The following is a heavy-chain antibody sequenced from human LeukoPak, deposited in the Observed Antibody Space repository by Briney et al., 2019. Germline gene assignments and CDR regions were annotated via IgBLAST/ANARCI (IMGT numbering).Heavy chain of an antibody. Sequence: SETLSLTCSVSGGSMSSHYWSWIRQPPGKGLEWIGYIYYSGETYYNPSLQSRVTISVDTSKNHFSLRLTSVTAADTAIYSCARLLDNDSSGDPDTFDMWGQGTMVTVSS. CDR3: ARLLDNDSSGDPDTFDM. CDR2: IYYSGET. CDR1: GGSMSSHY. D-gene: IGHD3-22*01. J-gene: IGHJ3*02. V-gene: IGHV4-59*11.